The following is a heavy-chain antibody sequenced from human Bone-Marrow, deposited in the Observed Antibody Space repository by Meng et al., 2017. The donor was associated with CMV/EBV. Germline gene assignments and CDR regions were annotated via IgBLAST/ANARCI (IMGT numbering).Heavy chain of an antibody. CDR2: IYYSGST. CDR1: GGSISSGGYY. J-gene: IGHJ6*02. Sequence: LRLSCTVSGGSISSGGYYWSWIRQHPGKGLEWIGYIYYSGSTYYTPSLKSRVTISVDTSKNQFSLKLSSVTAADTAVYYCARDRGYSSSRRIKDYYYGMDVWGQGTTVTVSS. D-gene: IGHD6-13*01. V-gene: IGHV4-31*03. CDR3: ARDRGYSSSRRIKDYYYGMDV.